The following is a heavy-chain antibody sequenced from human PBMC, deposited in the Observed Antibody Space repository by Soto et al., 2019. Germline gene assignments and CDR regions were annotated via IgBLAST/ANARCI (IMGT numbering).Heavy chain of an antibody. D-gene: IGHD2-15*01. V-gene: IGHV3-48*03. CDR2: ISSSGSTI. CDR3: ARRAYCSGGSCYSGLVFDYYGMDV. J-gene: IGHJ6*02. CDR1: GFTYSSYE. Sequence: SLRLSCAASGFTYSSYEMNWVRQAPGKGLEWVSYISSSGSTIYYADSVKGRFTISRDNAKNSLYLQMNSLRAEDTAVYYCARRAYCSGGSCYSGLVFDYYGMDVWGQGTTVTVSS.